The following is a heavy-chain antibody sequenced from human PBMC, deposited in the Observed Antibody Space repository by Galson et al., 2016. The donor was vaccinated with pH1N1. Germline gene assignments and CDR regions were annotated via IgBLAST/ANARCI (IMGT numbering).Heavy chain of an antibody. CDR3: VKGAWLDF. V-gene: IGHV3-7*04. CDR1: GFTFSSYA. D-gene: IGHD6-19*01. J-gene: IGHJ4*02. CDR2: IKQDGSQI. Sequence: SLRLSCAASGFTFSSYAMSWVRQAPGHGLEWVANIKQDGSQIYYVDSVKGRFTISRDNAKNSLYLQMNSLRVEDTAVYYCVKGAWLDFWGQGALVTVSS.